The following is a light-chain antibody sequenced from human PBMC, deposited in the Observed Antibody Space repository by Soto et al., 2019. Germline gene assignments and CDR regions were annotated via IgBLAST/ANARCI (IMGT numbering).Light chain of an antibody. V-gene: IGKV3-20*01. CDR3: QQYGSSPPLT. CDR1: QSVSSSH. Sequence: EIVLTQSPGTLSLSPGERATLSCRASQSVSSSHLAWYQQKPGQAPRLLIYGASSRATGFPDRFSGSGSGTDFTLTISRLEPEDFVVYYCQQYGSSPPLTFGGGTKVEIK. J-gene: IGKJ4*01. CDR2: GAS.